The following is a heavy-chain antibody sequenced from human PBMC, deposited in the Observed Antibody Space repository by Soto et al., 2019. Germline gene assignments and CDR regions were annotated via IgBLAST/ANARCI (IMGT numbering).Heavy chain of an antibody. D-gene: IGHD5-12*01. CDR1: GYTLTSYG. CDR2: ISAYNGDT. Sequence: QVQLVQSGAEVTKPGVSVKVSCKASGYTLTSYGISWVRQAPGQGLEWMGWISAYNGDTNYAQSLQGRVTMTTDTSTTTAYMELRSLRSDDTAVYYCATTIGYSYYYYGMDVWGQGTTVTVSS. CDR3: ATTIGYSYYYYGMDV. J-gene: IGHJ6*02. V-gene: IGHV1-18*01.